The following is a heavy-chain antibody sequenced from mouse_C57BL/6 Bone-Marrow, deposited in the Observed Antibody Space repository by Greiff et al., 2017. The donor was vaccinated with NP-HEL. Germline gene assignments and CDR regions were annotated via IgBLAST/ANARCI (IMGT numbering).Heavy chain of an antibody. V-gene: IGHV1-15*01. D-gene: IGHD2-3*01. Sequence: VKLMESGAELVRPGASVTLSCKASGYTFTDYEMHWVKQTPVHGLEWIGAIDPETGGTAYNQKFKGKAILTADKSSSTAYMELRSLTSEDSAVYYCDGYFDYWGQGTTLTVSS. CDR2: IDPETGGT. CDR1: GYTFTDYE. J-gene: IGHJ2*01. CDR3: DGYFDY.